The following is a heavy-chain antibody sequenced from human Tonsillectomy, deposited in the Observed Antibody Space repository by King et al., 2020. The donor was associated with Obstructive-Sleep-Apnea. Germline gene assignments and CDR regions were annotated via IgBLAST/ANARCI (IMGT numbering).Heavy chain of an antibody. CDR2: IYWDDDK. CDR3: VHRRPLTYYFDY. J-gene: IGHJ4*02. CDR1: GFSLSSSGEG. V-gene: IGHV2-5*02. Sequence: TLKESGPTLVKPTQTLTLTCTFSGFSLSSSGEGVGWIRQPPGKALEWLTLIYWDDDKRYSPSLKSRLTITKDTSKNQVVLTMTNMDPVDTATYYCVHRRPLTYYFDYWGQGTLVTVSS.